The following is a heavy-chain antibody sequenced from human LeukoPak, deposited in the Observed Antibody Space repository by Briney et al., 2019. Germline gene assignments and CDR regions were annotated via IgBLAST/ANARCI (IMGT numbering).Heavy chain of an antibody. CDR1: GFTFSGHW. V-gene: IGHV3-74*01. Sequence: GGSLRLSCAASGFTFSGHWMHWVRQAPGKGLVWVSRVNPDGTTTTYTDSVKGRFTISRDNAKNTLYLQMNSLRVEDTAVYYCVRSLLGASDYWGQGTLVTVSS. CDR3: VRSLLGASDY. CDR2: VNPDGTTT. J-gene: IGHJ4*02. D-gene: IGHD3-16*01.